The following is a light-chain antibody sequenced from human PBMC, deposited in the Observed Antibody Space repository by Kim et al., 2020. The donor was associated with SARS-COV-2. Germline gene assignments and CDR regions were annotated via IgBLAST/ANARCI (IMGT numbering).Light chain of an antibody. CDR1: QSVNSNY. J-gene: IGKJ5*01. V-gene: IGKV3-20*01. Sequence: EIVLTQSPGPLSLSPGERATLSCRASQSVNSNYLAWYQQKPGQAPSLLIYGASSRATGIPDRCSGSGSGTDFTLTISRLEPEDFAVYYCQQYDSSITFGQGTRLEIK. CDR2: GAS. CDR3: QQYDSSIT.